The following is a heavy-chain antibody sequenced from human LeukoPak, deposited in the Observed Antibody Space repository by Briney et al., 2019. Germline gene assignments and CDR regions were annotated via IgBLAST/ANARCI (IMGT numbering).Heavy chain of an antibody. Sequence: GGSLRLSCAASGFTFSSYAMHWVRQAPGKGLEWVAVISYDGSNKYYADSVKGRFTISRDNSKNTLYLQMNSLRAEDTAVYYCARVEYYYGSGSYGDYYYYGMDVWGQGTTVTVSS. D-gene: IGHD3-10*01. J-gene: IGHJ6*02. CDR2: ISYDGSNK. CDR3: ARVEYYYGSGSYGDYYYYGMDV. CDR1: GFTFSSYA. V-gene: IGHV3-30*04.